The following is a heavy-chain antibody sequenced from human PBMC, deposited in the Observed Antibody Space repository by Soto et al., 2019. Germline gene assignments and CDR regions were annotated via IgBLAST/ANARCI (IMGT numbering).Heavy chain of an antibody. V-gene: IGHV4-34*01. Sequence: PSETLSLTCAVYGGSFSGYYWSWIRQPPGKGLEWIGEINHSGSTNYNPSLKSRVTISVDTSKNQFSLKLSSVTAADTAVYYCARVGSFSSSAFGPKRTNWFDPWGQGTLVTVSS. CDR3: ARVGSFSSSAFGPKRTNWFDP. CDR2: INHSGST. D-gene: IGHD6-6*01. CDR1: GGSFSGYY. J-gene: IGHJ5*02.